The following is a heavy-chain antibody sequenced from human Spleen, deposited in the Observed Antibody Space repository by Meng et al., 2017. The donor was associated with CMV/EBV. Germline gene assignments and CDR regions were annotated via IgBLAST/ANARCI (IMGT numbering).Heavy chain of an antibody. J-gene: IGHJ6*02. Sequence: GGSLRLSCAASGFTFSNYDMSWARQAPGKGLEWVSAINNGDGSTYYADSVKGRFTISRDNSKNTLFLQMNSLRAEDTAVYYCAKDLGMVVAAIRLYSYYGMDVWGQGTTVTVSS. V-gene: IGHV3-23*01. D-gene: IGHD2-15*01. CDR3: AKDLGMVVAAIRLYSYYGMDV. CDR1: GFTFSNYD. CDR2: INNGDGST.